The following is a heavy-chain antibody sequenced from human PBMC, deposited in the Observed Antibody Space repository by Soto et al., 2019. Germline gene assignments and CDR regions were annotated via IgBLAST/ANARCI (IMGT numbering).Heavy chain of an antibody. Sequence: QVPLVESGGGVVQPGRSLRLSCAASGFTFSSYAMHWVRQAPGKGLEWVAVISYDGSNKYYADSVKGRFTISRDNSKNTLYLQMNSLRAEDTAVYYCARDRYDAFDIWGQGTMVTVSS. V-gene: IGHV3-30-3*01. CDR1: GFTFSSYA. J-gene: IGHJ3*02. CDR2: ISYDGSNK. D-gene: IGHD5-12*01. CDR3: ARDRYDAFDI.